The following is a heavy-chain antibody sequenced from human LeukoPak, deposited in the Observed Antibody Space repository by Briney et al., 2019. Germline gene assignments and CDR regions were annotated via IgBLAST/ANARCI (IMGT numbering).Heavy chain of an antibody. CDR1: GGSFSGYY. D-gene: IGHD2-15*01. J-gene: IGHJ6*02. CDR3: ARGPRGVVVVAARYYGMDV. V-gene: IGHV4-34*01. Sequence: SETLSLTCAVYGGSFSGYYWSWIRQPPGKGLEWIGEINHSGITNYNPSLKSRVTISVDTSKNQFSLKLSSVTAADTAVYYCARGPRGVVVVAARYYGMDVWGQGTTVTVSS. CDR2: INHSGIT.